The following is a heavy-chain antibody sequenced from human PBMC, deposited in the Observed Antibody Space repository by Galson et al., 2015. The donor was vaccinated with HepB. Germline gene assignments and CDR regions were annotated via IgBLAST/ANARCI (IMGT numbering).Heavy chain of an antibody. CDR3: ARAVHGSTNLYMDV. CDR1: GFDFGGYY. D-gene: IGHD2-2*01. J-gene: IGHJ6*03. V-gene: IGHV3-11*01. CDR2: IDNRMSTW. Sequence: SLRLSCAVSGFDFGGYYMTWIRQAPGKGLEWISYIDNRMSTWKYADSVKGRFTISRDNAQNSVYLQINSLRAEDTAVYYCARAVHGSTNLYMDVWGKVTTVTGSS.